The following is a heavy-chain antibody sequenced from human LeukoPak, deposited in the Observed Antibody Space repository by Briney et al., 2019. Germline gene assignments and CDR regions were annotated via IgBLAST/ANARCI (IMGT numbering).Heavy chain of an antibody. Sequence: GRSLRLSCAASGFTFSSYAMHWVRQAPGKGLEWVAVISYDGSNKYYADSVKGRLTISRDNSKNTLYLQMNSLRAEDTAVYYCARRGNCSSTSCLNWFDPWGQGTLVTVSS. V-gene: IGHV3-30-3*01. J-gene: IGHJ5*02. CDR1: GFTFSSYA. CDR3: ARRGNCSSTSCLNWFDP. D-gene: IGHD2-2*01. CDR2: ISYDGSNK.